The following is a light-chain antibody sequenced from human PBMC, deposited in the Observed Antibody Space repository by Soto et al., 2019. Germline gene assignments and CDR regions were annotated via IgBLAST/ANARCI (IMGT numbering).Light chain of an antibody. J-gene: IGKJ1*01. CDR1: QSISSW. V-gene: IGKV1-5*01. CDR2: DAS. CDR3: QHLRT. Sequence: DIQMTQSPSTLSASVGDRVTITCRASQSISSWLAWYQQKPGKAPKLLIYDASSLESGVPSRFSGSGSGTEFTLTISSLQPDDFATYYCQHLRTFGQGNKVEIK.